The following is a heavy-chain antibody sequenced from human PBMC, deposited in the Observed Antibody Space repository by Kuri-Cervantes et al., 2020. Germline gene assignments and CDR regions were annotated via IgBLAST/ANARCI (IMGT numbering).Heavy chain of an antibody. Sequence: ASVKVSCKASGYTFTSYDINWVRQATGQGLEWMGIINPSGGSTTYAQKFQGRVTMTRNTSISTAYMELSSLRSEDTAVYYCARNIARTPGDYYYYYGMDVWGQGTTVTVSS. J-gene: IGHJ6*02. D-gene: IGHD6-13*01. CDR3: ARNIARTPGDYYYYYGMDV. V-gene: IGHV1-8*01. CDR2: INPSGGST. CDR1: GYTFTSYD.